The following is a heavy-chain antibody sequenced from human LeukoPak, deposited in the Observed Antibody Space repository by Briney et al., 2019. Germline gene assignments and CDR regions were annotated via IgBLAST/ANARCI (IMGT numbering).Heavy chain of an antibody. Sequence: SETLSLTCTVSGYSISSGYYWGWIRQPPGKGLEWIGSIYNSGSTYYNPSLKSRVTISVDTSKNQFSLKLSSVTAADTAMYYCAREVADYGGYYYYHYMDVWGKGTTVTISS. CDR1: GYSISSGYY. D-gene: IGHD4-23*01. V-gene: IGHV4-38-2*02. CDR3: AREVADYGGYYYYHYMDV. J-gene: IGHJ6*03. CDR2: IYNSGST.